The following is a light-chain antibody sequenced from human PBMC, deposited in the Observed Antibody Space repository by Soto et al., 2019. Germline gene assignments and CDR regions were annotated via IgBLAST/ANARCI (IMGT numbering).Light chain of an antibody. CDR3: QHRSNWPPRT. CDR2: GAS. V-gene: IGKV3D-20*02. CDR1: QSVSSSY. Sequence: EIVLTQSPGTLSVPPGERATLSCRASQSVSSSYLAWYQQKPGQAPRLLIYGASSRATGIPARFSGSGSGTDFTLTISSLEPAAFAVYYCQHRSNWPPRTFGGGTKVDIK. J-gene: IGKJ4*02.